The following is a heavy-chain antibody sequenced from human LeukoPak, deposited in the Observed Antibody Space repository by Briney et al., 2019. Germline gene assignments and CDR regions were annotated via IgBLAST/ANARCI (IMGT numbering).Heavy chain of an antibody. CDR3: ARGRRSYGYYYYYMDV. D-gene: IGHD1-26*01. Sequence: GGSLRLSCAASGFTFSSYEMNWVRQAPGKGLEWVSYISTSGSTIYYADSVKARFTISRDNAKNSLYLQMNSLRAEDTALYYCARGRRSYGYYYYYMDVWGKGTTVTVSS. CDR1: GFTFSSYE. CDR2: ISTSGSTI. V-gene: IGHV3-48*03. J-gene: IGHJ6*03.